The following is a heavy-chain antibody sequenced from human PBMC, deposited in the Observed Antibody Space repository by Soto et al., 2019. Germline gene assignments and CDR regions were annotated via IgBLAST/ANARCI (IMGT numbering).Heavy chain of an antibody. V-gene: IGHV3-48*01. D-gene: IGHD3-3*02. CDR3: ARENRVSREALDI. CDR1: EFTFSSYS. Sequence: EVQLVESGGGLVQPVGSLRLSCAASEFTFSSYSMNWVRQAPGKGLEWISFISSTSRTIYYADSVKGRFIISRDNAENSLYLQLDSLRAEDTAVYFCARENRVSREALDIWGQGTMVTVSS. J-gene: IGHJ3*02. CDR2: ISSTSRTI.